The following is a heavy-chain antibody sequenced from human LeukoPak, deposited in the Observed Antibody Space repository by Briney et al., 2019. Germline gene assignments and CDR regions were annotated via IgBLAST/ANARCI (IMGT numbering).Heavy chain of an antibody. CDR3: ARGHDYSFDY. CDR2: IYYSGST. CDR1: GGSISTYY. Sequence: SETLSLTCTVSGGSISTYYWSWIRQPPGKGLEWIGYIYYSGSTNYNPSLKSRVTISVDTSKNQFSLKLSSVTAADTAVYYCARGHDYSFDYWGQGTLVTVSS. V-gene: IGHV4-59*01. J-gene: IGHJ4*02. D-gene: IGHD1-1*01.